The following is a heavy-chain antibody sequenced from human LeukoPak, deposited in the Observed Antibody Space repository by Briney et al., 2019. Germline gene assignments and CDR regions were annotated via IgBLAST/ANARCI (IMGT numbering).Heavy chain of an antibody. CDR2: ISYDGSNP. CDR1: GFTFSSFG. J-gene: IGHJ4*02. V-gene: IGHV3-30*18. Sequence: TGGSLRLSCAASGFTFSSFGMHWVRQAPGKGLEWVAVISYDGSNPYYADSVKGRFTISRDNSKNTLYLQMNSLRAEDTAVYYCAKSGCSSTSCNTDYWGQGTLVPVSS. D-gene: IGHD2-2*01. CDR3: AKSGCSSTSCNTDY.